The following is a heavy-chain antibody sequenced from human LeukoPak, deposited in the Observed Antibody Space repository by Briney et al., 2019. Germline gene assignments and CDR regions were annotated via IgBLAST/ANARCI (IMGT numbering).Heavy chain of an antibody. CDR3: AKDPVAPYNAAQKNWFDP. CDR2: ISGSGGST. Sequence: AGTLTLYCAASGFTFSSYDMSWVRQAPGKGLEWVSAISGSGGSTYYADSVKGRFTISRDNSKNTLYLQMNSLSAEAAAVYYCAKDPVAPYNAAQKNWFDPWGQGTLVTVSS. D-gene: IGHD1-1*01. CDR1: GFTFSSYD. V-gene: IGHV3-23*01. J-gene: IGHJ5*02.